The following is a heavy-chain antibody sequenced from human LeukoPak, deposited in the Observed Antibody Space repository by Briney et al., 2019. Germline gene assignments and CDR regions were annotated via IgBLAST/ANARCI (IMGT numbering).Heavy chain of an antibody. CDR1: GGSISSYY. D-gene: IGHD3-10*01. V-gene: IGHV4-59*12. J-gene: IGHJ5*02. CDR3: ARDSGTTGEVKFDP. CDR2: IYYSRST. Sequence: KSSETLSLTCTVSGGSISSYYWSWIRQPPGKGLEWIGYIYYSRSTNYNPSLKSRVTISVDTSKNQFSLKLMSVTAADTAVYYCARDSGTTGEVKFDPWGQGTLVTVSS.